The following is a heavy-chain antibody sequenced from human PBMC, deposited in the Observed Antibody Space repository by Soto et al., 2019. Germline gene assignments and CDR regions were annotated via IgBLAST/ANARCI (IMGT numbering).Heavy chain of an antibody. D-gene: IGHD3-10*01. V-gene: IGHV4-31*03. Sequence: QVQLQESGPGLVKPSQTLSLTCTVSGGSISSGGYYWSWIRQHPGKGLEWIGYIYYSGCTYYNPSLTSRVTRSVDTSKTRCSLKLRSVTAADTAVYYCARDLESGGTGSPLGYWGQGTLVTVSS. J-gene: IGHJ4*02. CDR2: IYYSGCT. CDR3: ARDLESGGTGSPLGY. CDR1: GGSISSGGYY.